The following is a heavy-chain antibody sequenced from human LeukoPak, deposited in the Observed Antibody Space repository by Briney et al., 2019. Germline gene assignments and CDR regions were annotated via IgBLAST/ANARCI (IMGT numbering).Heavy chain of an antibody. D-gene: IGHD3-22*01. CDR1: GGTFSSYA. Sequence: ASVKVSCKASGGTFSSYAISWVRQAPGQGLEWMGRIIPIFGTANYAQKFQGRVTITTDESTSTAYMELSGLRSEDTAVYYCARGYYDSSGYYFPADYFQHWGQGTPVTVSS. V-gene: IGHV1-69*05. J-gene: IGHJ1*01. CDR2: IIPIFGTA. CDR3: ARGYYDSSGYYFPADYFQH.